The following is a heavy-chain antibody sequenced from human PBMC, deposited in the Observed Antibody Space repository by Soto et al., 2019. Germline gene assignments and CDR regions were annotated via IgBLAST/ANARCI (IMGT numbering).Heavy chain of an antibody. D-gene: IGHD3-22*01. CDR1: GGTFSSYA. V-gene: IGHV1-69*01. Sequence: QVQLVQSGAEVKKPGSSVKVSCKASGGTFSSYAISWVRQAPGQGLEWMGGIIPIFGTANYAQKFQGRVTITADESTSTAYMGLSSLRSEDTAVCYCARDASSGYYGPFGYWGQGTLVTVSS. J-gene: IGHJ4*02. CDR3: ARDASSGYYGPFGY. CDR2: IIPIFGTA.